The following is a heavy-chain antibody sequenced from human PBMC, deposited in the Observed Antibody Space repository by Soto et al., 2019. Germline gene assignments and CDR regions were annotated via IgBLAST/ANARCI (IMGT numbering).Heavy chain of an antibody. CDR1: GYTFTSYG. CDR2: ISAYNGNT. J-gene: IGHJ6*02. V-gene: IGHV1-18*01. D-gene: IGHD6-6*01. CDR3: ARDSSEAARPILFFYYYYGMDV. Sequence: QVQLVQSGAEVKKPGASVKVSCKASGYTFTSYGISWVRQAPVQGLEWMGWISAYNGNTNYAQKLQGRVTMTTDTSTSTAYMELRSLRSDDTAVYYCARDSSEAARPILFFYYYYGMDVWGQGTTVTVSS.